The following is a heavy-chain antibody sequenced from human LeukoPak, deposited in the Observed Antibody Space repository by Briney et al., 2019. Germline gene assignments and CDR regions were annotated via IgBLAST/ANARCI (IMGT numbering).Heavy chain of an antibody. V-gene: IGHV3-23*01. CDR2: LSASGGTT. D-gene: IGHD6-19*01. CDR1: GFTFTSHA. J-gene: IGHJ3*01. CDR3: AKPKWLVDALDF. Sequence: GGSLRLSCAASGFTFTSHAMSWVRQAPGKGLEWVSALSASGGTTFYADYVKGRFTISRDNSKNTLYLHMNSLRAEDTAVYYSAKPKWLVDALDFWGQGTVVTVSS.